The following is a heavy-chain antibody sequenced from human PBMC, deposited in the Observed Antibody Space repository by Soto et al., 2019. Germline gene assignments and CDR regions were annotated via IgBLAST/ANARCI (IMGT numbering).Heavy chain of an antibody. Sequence: PSETLSLTCTVSGGSISSYYWSWVRQPPGKGLEWIGYMYYSGSTNYNPSLKSRVTMSVDTSKNQFSLKLRSVTPADTAVYYCARTYCSSASCYGLYYFGMDVWGQGTTVTVSS. D-gene: IGHD2-2*01. CDR1: GGSISSYY. CDR3: ARTYCSSASCYGLYYFGMDV. J-gene: IGHJ6*02. V-gene: IGHV4-59*01. CDR2: MYYSGST.